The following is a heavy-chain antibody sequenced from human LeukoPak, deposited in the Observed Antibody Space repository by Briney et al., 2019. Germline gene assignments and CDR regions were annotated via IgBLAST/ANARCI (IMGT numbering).Heavy chain of an antibody. Sequence: GGSLRLSCAASGFTFSSYWMHWVRQAPGKGLVWVSHITSDESSTSYADSVKGRFTISRDNAKNSLYLQMNTLRAEDTAVYYCTRDGDTGMVGGYYYYMDVWGKGTTVTVSS. CDR1: GFTFSSYW. V-gene: IGHV3-74*01. J-gene: IGHJ6*03. D-gene: IGHD5-18*01. CDR3: TRDGDTGMVGGYYYYMDV. CDR2: ITSDESST.